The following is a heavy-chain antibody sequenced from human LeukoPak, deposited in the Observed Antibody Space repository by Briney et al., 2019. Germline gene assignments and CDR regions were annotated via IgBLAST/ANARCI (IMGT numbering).Heavy chain of an antibody. V-gene: IGHV3-15*01. CDR3: TTEYYSDYKY. CDR1: GFTFSAAW. Sequence: GGSLRLSCAASGFTFSAAWMSWVRQAPGKGLEWVGRIKSKNAGGTTDYAAPVKGRFTISRDDSKNTLFLQMNSLKTEDTAVYYCTTEYYSDYKYWGQGTLVTVSS. D-gene: IGHD4-11*01. CDR2: IKSKNAGGTT. J-gene: IGHJ4*02.